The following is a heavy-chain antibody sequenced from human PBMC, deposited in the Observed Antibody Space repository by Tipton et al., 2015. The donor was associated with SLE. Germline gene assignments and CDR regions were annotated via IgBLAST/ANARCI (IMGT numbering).Heavy chain of an antibody. CDR1: GDSINSPNHY. Sequence: TLSLTCTVSGDSINSPNHYLGWIRQPPGKGLEWIGSIYFSGSTYYNPSLKSRVTISVDTSKNQFYLKLSSVIAADTAMYYCARHQSSGPEPYYWGQGTLVTVSS. CDR2: IYFSGST. D-gene: IGHD3-22*01. CDR3: ARHQSSGPEPYY. J-gene: IGHJ4*02. V-gene: IGHV4-39*07.